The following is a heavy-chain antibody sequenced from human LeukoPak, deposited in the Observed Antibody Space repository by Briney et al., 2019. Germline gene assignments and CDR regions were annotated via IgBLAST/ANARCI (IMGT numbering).Heavy chain of an antibody. J-gene: IGHJ6*02. CDR1: GFTFSSYA. Sequence: GGSLRLSCAASGFTFSSYAMHWVRQAPGKGLEWVAVISYDGSNKYYADSVKGRFTISRDNSKNTLYLQMNSLRAEDTAVYYRARDVWGGSYFRPYYYYGMDVWGQGTLVTVSS. V-gene: IGHV3-30*04. D-gene: IGHD1-26*01. CDR2: ISYDGSNK. CDR3: ARDVWGGSYFRPYYYYGMDV.